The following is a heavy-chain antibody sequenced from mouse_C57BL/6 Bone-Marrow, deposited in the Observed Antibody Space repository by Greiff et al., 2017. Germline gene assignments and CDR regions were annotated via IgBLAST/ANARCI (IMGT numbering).Heavy chain of an antibody. CDR3: ARPYYYGSSFYWYFDV. Sequence: QVQLQQSGAELVKPGASVKMSCKASGYTFTSYWITWVKQRPGQGLEWIGDIYPGSGSTNYNEKFKSKATLTVDTSSSTAYMQLSSLTSEDSAVYYCARPYYYGSSFYWYFDVWGTGTTVTVSS. V-gene: IGHV1-55*01. CDR1: GYTFTSYW. D-gene: IGHD1-1*01. CDR2: IYPGSGST. J-gene: IGHJ1*03.